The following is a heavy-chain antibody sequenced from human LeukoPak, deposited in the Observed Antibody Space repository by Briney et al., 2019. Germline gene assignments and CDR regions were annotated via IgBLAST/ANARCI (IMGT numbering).Heavy chain of an antibody. CDR3: ARGPYSSSWYTYYYYYYMDV. Sequence: PSETLSLTCAVYGGSFSGYYWSWIRQPPGKGLEWIGEINHSGSTNYNPSLKSRVTISVDTSKSQFSLKLSSVTAADTAVYYCARGPYSSSWYTYYYYYYMDVWGKGTTVTVPS. D-gene: IGHD6-13*01. CDR2: INHSGST. CDR1: GGSFSGYY. V-gene: IGHV4-34*01. J-gene: IGHJ6*03.